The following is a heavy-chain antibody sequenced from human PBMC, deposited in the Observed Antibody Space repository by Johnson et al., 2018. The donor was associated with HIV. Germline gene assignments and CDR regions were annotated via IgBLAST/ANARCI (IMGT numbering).Heavy chain of an antibody. CDR3: ARVRWLQLGAFDI. D-gene: IGHD5-24*01. V-gene: IGHV3-11*04. CDR2: ISSSGSTK. J-gene: IGHJ3*02. Sequence: VSYISSSGSTKYYTDSPKGRLTISRDNAKNSLYLQMNSLRAEDTAVYYCARVRWLQLGAFDIWGQGTMVTVSS.